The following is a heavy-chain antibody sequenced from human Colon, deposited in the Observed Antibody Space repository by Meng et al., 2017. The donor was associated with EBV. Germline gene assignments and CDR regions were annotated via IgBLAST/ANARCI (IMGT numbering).Heavy chain of an antibody. CDR3: ARRLAALDY. CDR1: GGSVSSGGYY. Sequence: QVQLQESGPGLVKPSQXLSLTCPVSGGSVSSGGYYWTWIRQPPGKGLEWVAEINYSGNTNYSPSLKSRVTISIDTSKNQFSLKLSSVTAADTAIYYCARRLAALDYWGQGTLVTVSS. J-gene: IGHJ4*02. V-gene: IGHV4-61*08. D-gene: IGHD6-19*01. CDR2: INYSGNT.